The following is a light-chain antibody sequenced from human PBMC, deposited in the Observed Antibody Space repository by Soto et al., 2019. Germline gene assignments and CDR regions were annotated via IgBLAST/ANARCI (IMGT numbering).Light chain of an antibody. CDR1: QTISGW. CDR2: DAS. J-gene: IGKJ1*01. CDR3: QQYNGYSRT. Sequence: DIQMTQSPSTLSASVGDTVTITCRASQTISGWLAWYQQRPGKAPNLLIFDASTLESGVPSRFSGSGSGTTFTLTISSLQSDDFATYYCQQYNGYSRTFGQGTKVEIK. V-gene: IGKV1-5*01.